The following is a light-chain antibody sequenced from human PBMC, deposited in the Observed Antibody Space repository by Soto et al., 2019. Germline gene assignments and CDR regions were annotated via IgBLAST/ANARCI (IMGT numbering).Light chain of an antibody. V-gene: IGLV4-60*03. CDR2: LEGSGSY. CDR1: SGHSSYI. J-gene: IGLJ1*01. CDR3: ETWDSNTHV. Sequence: QLVLTQSSSASASLGSSVKLTCTLSSGHSSYIIAWHQQQPGKAPRYLMKLEGSGSYNKGSGVPDRFSGSSSGADRYLTISNLQSEDEADYYCETWDSNTHVFGTGTKLIVL.